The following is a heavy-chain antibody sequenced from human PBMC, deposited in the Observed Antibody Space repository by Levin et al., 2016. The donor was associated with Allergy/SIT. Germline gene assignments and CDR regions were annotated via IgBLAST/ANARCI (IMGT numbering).Heavy chain of an antibody. CDR2: INPNTGGT. Sequence: ASVKVSCKASGYTFTGYYMHWVRQAPGQGLEWMGWINPNTGGTNYAQNFQGRVTMTRDTSISTGYMDLSRLRSDDTAVYYCARGLGGYSSSWYFYYGMDVWGQGTTVTVSS. J-gene: IGHJ6*02. CDR3: ARGLGGYSSSWYFYYGMDV. V-gene: IGHV1-2*02. D-gene: IGHD6-13*01. CDR1: GYTFTGYY.